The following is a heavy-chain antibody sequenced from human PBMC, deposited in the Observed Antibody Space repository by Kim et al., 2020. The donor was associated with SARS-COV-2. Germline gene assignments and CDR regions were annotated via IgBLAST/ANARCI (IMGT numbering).Heavy chain of an antibody. J-gene: IGHJ3*01. V-gene: IGHV3-48*02. Sequence: SPIYYADSVKGRFPISRENAESSLYLQMNSLRDEDTAIYYCRGWLNTFDVWGQGTMVTVSS. CDR2: SPI. CDR3: RGWLNTFDV. D-gene: IGHD5-12*01.